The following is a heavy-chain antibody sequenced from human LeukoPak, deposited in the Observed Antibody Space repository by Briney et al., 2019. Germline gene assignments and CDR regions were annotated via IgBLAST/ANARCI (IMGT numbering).Heavy chain of an antibody. Sequence: PGGSLRLSCEASGFTFSSYAMSWVRQAPGKGLEWVSGFSGSCGSTYYADSVKGRFTISRDNSKNTLYLQMNSLRAEETAVYYWARARGRWLQLDFVDYWGQGTLVTV. D-gene: IGHD5-24*01. CDR1: GFTFSSYA. V-gene: IGHV3-23*01. J-gene: IGHJ4*02. CDR3: ARARGRWLQLDFVDY. CDR2: FSGSCGST.